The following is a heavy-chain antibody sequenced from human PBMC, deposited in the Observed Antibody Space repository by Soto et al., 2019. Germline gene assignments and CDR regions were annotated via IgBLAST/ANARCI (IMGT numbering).Heavy chain of an antibody. J-gene: IGHJ5*02. Sequence: ASVKVSCKASGYTFTGYYMHWVRQAPGQGLEWMGWINPNSGGTNYAQKFQGRVTMTRDTSISTACMELSRLRSDDTAVYYCARGNVLRFLEWLFRGFDPWGQGTLVTVSS. V-gene: IGHV1-2*02. D-gene: IGHD3-3*01. CDR1: GYTFTGYY. CDR2: INPNSGGT. CDR3: ARGNVLRFLEWLFRGFDP.